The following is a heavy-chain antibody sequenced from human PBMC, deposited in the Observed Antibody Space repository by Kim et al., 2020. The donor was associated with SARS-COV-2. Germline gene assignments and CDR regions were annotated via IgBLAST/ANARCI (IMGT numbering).Heavy chain of an antibody. Sequence: GGSLRLSCAASGFTFSSYGMHWVRQAPGKGLEWVAVIWYDGSNKYYADSVKGRFTISRDNSKNTLYLQMNSLRAEDTAVYYCAKDYDSFVTMVRGVISALGYFDYWGQGTLVTVSS. CDR3: AKDYDSFVTMVRGVISALGYFDY. CDR2: IWYDGSNK. D-gene: IGHD3-10*01. CDR1: GFTFSSYG. J-gene: IGHJ4*02. V-gene: IGHV3-33*06.